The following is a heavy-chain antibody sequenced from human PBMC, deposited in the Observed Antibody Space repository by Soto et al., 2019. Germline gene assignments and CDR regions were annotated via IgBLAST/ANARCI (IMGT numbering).Heavy chain of an antibody. CDR3: ARGWDGDSTIFDNGMDF. V-gene: IGHV4-4*07. Sequence: SETLSLTCTVSYGSISSYDWSWIRQPAGSGLEWIGRIYFSGSTNYNPSLKSRITISVDTSKNPFYLNLTSLTAADTAVYYCARGWDGDSTIFDNGMDFWRQGTTVTVSS. CDR2: IYFSGST. CDR1: YGSISSYD. J-gene: IGHJ6*02. D-gene: IGHD4-17*01.